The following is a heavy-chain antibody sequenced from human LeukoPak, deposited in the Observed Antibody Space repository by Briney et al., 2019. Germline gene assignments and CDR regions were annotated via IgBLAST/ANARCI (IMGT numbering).Heavy chain of an antibody. CDR3: ARERLVGERYYFDY. CDR1: GFTFSSYW. Sequence: GGSLRLSCAASGFTFSSYWMSWVRQAPGKGLEWVANIKQDGSEKYYVDSVKGRFTISRDNAKNSLYLQMNSLRAEDTAVYYCARERLVGERYYFDYWGQGTLVTVSS. V-gene: IGHV3-7*01. J-gene: IGHJ4*02. D-gene: IGHD3-10*01. CDR2: IKQDGSEK.